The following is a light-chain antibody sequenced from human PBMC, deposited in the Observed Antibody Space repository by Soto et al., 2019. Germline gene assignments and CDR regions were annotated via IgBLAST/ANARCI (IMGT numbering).Light chain of an antibody. CDR2: DAS. V-gene: IGKV3-11*01. CDR1: QSVSSY. Sequence: EIVLTQSPATLSLSPGERATLSCSASQSVSSYLAWYQQKPGQAPRLLLSDASNRATGIPDRFSGSGSGTDFTLTVSSLEPEDFAVYYCQHRRDWPLTFGGGTKVEI. J-gene: IGKJ4*01. CDR3: QHRRDWPLT.